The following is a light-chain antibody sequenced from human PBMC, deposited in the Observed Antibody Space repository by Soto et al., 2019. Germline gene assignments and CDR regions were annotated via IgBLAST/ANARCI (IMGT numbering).Light chain of an antibody. Sequence: IVLTQSPGTLSLSPWEGATLSCRASQSVYSNLAWYQQKPGQAPRLLIFGASTRATGIPARFSGSGSGTEFTLAISSLQSEDFGVYYCQQYNNWPPLTFGGGTKVDIK. CDR2: GAS. J-gene: IGKJ4*01. CDR3: QQYNNWPPLT. CDR1: QSVYSN. V-gene: IGKV3D-15*01.